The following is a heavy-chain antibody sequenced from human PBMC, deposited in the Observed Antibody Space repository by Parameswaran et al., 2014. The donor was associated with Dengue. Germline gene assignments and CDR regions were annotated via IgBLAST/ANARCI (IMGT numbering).Heavy chain of an antibody. CDR1: GFTFSTYG. CDR3: AKGWSGVDY. D-gene: IGHD3-3*01. V-gene: IGHV3-30*18. Sequence: GGSLRLSCAASGFTFSTYGMHWVRQAPGKGLECVAVISYDGSNKYYADSVKGRFTISRDNSKNTLYLQMDSLRAEDTAVYYCAKGWSGVDYWGQGTPVTVSS. CDR2: ISYDGSNK. J-gene: IGHJ4*02.